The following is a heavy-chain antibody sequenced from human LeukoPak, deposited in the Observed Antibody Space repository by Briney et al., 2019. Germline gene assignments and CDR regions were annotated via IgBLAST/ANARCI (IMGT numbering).Heavy chain of an antibody. V-gene: IGHV5-10-1*01. CDR2: IDPSDSYT. CDR1: GYSFANYW. CDR3: AKASGFAMGNWFDP. Sequence: GESLKISCKGLGYSFANYWISWVRQMPGKGLEWMGRIDPSDSYTNYSPSFQGHVTISADKSISTAYLQWSSLKASDTAMYYCAKASGFAMGNWFDPWGQGTLVTVSS. D-gene: IGHD2-2*01. J-gene: IGHJ5*02.